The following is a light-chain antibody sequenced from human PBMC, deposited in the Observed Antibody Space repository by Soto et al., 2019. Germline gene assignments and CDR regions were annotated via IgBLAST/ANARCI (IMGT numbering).Light chain of an antibody. CDR3: QQYRSWPRT. Sequence: EIVMTQSLATLSVSPVERATLSCRASQSVSSNLAWYQQKPGQAPRLLIYGASTRATGIPARFSGSGSGTEFTLTISSLQSEDFAVYYCQQYRSWPRTFGQGTKWIS. J-gene: IGKJ1*01. V-gene: IGKV3-15*01. CDR2: GAS. CDR1: QSVSSN.